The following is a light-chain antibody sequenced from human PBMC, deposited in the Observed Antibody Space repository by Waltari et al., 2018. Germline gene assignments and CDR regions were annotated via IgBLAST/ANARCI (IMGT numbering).Light chain of an antibody. CDR2: GNN. V-gene: IGLV1-40*01. J-gene: IGLJ3*02. Sequence: QSVLTQPPSMSGAPGQRVTISCTGSSSNIGAGHDVHWYQVFPGTAPKLLIYGNNNRPSGVPDRFSGSKSDTSASLAIGGLQAEDEADYYCQSFDIRLSGGVVFGGGTKVTVL. CDR1: SSNIGAGHD. CDR3: QSFDIRLSGGVV.